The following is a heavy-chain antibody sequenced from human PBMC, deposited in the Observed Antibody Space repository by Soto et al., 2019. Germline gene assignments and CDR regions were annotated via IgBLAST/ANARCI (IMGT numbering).Heavy chain of an antibody. D-gene: IGHD6-13*01. Sequence: QVQLVQSGAEVKKPGASVKVSCKASGYTFTSYGINWVRQAPGQGLEWMGWMNTYDGNTNHAQKFQGRGTMTTDTSTSTAYLEMTSPRSDYAPVYDCAASQQCDSWGQGTLVTVSA. CDR2: MNTYDGNT. V-gene: IGHV1-18*01. J-gene: IGHJ5*01. CDR1: GYTFTSYG. CDR3: AASQQCDS.